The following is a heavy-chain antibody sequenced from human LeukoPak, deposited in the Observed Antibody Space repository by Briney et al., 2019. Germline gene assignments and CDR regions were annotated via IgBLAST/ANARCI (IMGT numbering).Heavy chain of an antibody. J-gene: IGHJ4*02. Sequence: GGSLRLSCAASGFTFSDYYMSWIRDAPGKGVEWVSYISSSSSYTDYADSVEGRFTISRDNAKNSLNLQMNSLRAEDTAVYYGARDSGYSGYSDYWGQGTLVTVSS. CDR2: ISSSSSYT. CDR3: ARDSGYSGYSDY. V-gene: IGHV3-11*05. D-gene: IGHD5-12*01. CDR1: GFTFSDYY.